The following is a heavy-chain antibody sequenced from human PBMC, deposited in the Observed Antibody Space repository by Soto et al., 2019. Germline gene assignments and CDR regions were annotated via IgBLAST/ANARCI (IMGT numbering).Heavy chain of an antibody. CDR3: ARDSPAVPELAAAGIFDY. V-gene: IGHV3-30-3*01. D-gene: IGHD6-13*01. CDR1: GFTFSSYA. CDR2: ISYDGSNK. Sequence: GGSLRLSCAASGFTFSSYAMHWVRQAPGKXLEWVAVISYDGSNKYYADSVKGRFTISRDNSKNTLYLQMNSLRAEDTAVYYCARDSPAVPELAAAGIFDYWGQGTLVTVSS. J-gene: IGHJ4*02.